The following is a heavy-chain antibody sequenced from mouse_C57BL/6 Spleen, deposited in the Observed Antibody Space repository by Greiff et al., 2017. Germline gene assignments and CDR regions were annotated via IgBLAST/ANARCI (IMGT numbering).Heavy chain of an antibody. D-gene: IGHD1-3*01. CDR2: INPSSGYT. CDR3: ARQYSYYAMDY. J-gene: IGHJ4*01. Sequence: VQLQQSGAELARPGASVKMSCKASGYTFTSYTMHWVKQRPGQGLEWIGYINPSSGYTKYNQKFKDKATLTADKAASTAYMQLSSLTSEDSAVYYCARQYSYYAMDYWGQGTSVTVSS. V-gene: IGHV1-4*01. CDR1: GYTFTSYT.